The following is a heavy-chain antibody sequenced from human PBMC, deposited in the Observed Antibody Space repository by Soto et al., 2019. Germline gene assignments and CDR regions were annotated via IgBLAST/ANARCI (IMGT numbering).Heavy chain of an antibody. J-gene: IGHJ3*02. V-gene: IGHV2-70*01. CDR2: IDWDDDK. Sequence: SGPTLVNPTQTLTLTCTFSGFSLSTSGMCVSWIRQPPGKALEWLALIDWDDDKYYSTSLKTRLTISKDTSKNQVVLTMTNMEPVDKATDECAGMAPDAFDIWGQGTMVTVSS. CDR3: AGMAPDAFDI. CDR1: GFSLSTSGMC.